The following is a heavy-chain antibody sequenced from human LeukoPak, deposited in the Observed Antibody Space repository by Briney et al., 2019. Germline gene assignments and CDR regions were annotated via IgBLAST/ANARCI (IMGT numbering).Heavy chain of an antibody. V-gene: IGHV3-21*04. D-gene: IGHD1-20*01. CDR2: ISSSSSYI. Sequence: GGSLRLSCAASGFTFSSYSMNWVRQAPGKGLEWVSSISSSSSYIYYADSVKGRFTISRDNAKNSLYLQMNSLRAEDTAVYYCARDGVTGKYYGMDVWGQGTTVTVSS. J-gene: IGHJ6*02. CDR1: GFTFSSYS. CDR3: ARDGVTGKYYGMDV.